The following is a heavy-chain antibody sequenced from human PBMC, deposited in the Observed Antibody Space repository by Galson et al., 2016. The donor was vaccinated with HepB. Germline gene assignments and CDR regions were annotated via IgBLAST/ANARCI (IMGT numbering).Heavy chain of an antibody. CDR2: IYYSGNT. J-gene: IGHJ3*02. CDR1: GGSISSGSHY. CDR3: ASREGVHYCDRSDLADDAFNI. Sequence: SATLSLTCTVSGGSISSGSHYWGWIRQPPGKGLEWIGSIYYSGNTHYNPSLKSRVPISVDTSKNQFSLKLNSVTAADTSVYFCASREGVHYCDRSDLADDAFNIWGQGTMVTVSS. D-gene: IGHD3-22*01. V-gene: IGHV4-39*01.